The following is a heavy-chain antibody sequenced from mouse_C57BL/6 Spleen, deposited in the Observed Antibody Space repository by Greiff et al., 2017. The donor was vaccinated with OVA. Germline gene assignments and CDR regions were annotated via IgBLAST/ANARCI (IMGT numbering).Heavy chain of an antibody. J-gene: IGHJ2*01. V-gene: IGHV14-4*01. CDR2: IDPENGDT. CDR1: GFNIKDDY. Sequence: VQLKESGAELVRPGASVKLSCTASGFNIKDDYMHWVKQRPEQGLEWLGWIDPENGDTEYASKFQGKATITADTSANTAYLQLSSLTSEDTAVYYCATGPFFDYWGQGTTLTVSS. CDR3: ATGPFFDY.